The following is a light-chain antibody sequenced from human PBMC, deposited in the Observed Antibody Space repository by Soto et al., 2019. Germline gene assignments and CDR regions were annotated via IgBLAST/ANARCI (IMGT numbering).Light chain of an antibody. CDR3: QQYSSMWT. V-gene: IGKV3-20*01. Sequence: EIVLTQSPGTLSLSPGERATLSCRASQSFRSNYLAWYQQKPGQTPRILIYGATTRATGIPDRFSGSESGTDFTLTISRLEPEDSAVYYCQQYSSMWTFGQGTKVEI. CDR1: QSFRSNY. J-gene: IGKJ1*01. CDR2: GAT.